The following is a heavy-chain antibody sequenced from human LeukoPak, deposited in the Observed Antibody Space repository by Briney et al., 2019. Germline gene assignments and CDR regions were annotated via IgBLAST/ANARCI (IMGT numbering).Heavy chain of an antibody. CDR1: GYTFTSYG. Sequence: GASVKVSCKASGYTFTSYGISWVRQAPGQGLEWMGWISAYNGNTNYAQKLQGRVTMTTDTSTSTAYRELRSLRSDDTAVYYCARDYGDYSYYFDYWGQGTLVTVSS. D-gene: IGHD4-17*01. J-gene: IGHJ4*02. CDR2: ISAYNGNT. V-gene: IGHV1-18*01. CDR3: ARDYGDYSYYFDY.